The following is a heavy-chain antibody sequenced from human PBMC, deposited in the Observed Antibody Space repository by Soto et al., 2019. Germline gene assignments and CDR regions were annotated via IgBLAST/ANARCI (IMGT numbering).Heavy chain of an antibody. Sequence: EVQLVESGGGLVQPGGSLRLSCAAPGFTFSNCGMNWVRQTPGKGLEWVSYISDSGATKHYADSVKGRFTISRDNGKDSLYLQMNSLRDEDTAVYFCARCSRNSCYSYGVDVWGQGATVTVSS. CDR2: ISDSGATK. D-gene: IGHD2-15*01. J-gene: IGHJ6*02. V-gene: IGHV3-48*02. CDR1: GFTFSNCG. CDR3: ARCSRNSCYSYGVDV.